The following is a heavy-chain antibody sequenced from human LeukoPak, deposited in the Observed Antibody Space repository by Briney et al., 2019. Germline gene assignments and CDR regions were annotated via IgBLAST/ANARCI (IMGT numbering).Heavy chain of an antibody. D-gene: IGHD4-23*01. CDR3: ARAATVVTLDY. J-gene: IGHJ4*02. V-gene: IGHV4-34*01. CDR2: INHSGST. Sequence: PSEPLSLTCAVYGGSFSGYYWSWLRQPPGKGLEWIGEINHSGSTNYNPSLKSRVTISVDTSKNQFSLKLSSVTAADTAVYYCARAATVVTLDYWGQGTLVTVSS. CDR1: GGSFSGYY.